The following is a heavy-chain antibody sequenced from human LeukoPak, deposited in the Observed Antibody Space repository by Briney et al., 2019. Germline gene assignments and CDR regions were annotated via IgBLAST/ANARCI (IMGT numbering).Heavy chain of an antibody. CDR1: GGTFSSYA. CDR2: IIPILGIA. V-gene: IGHV1-69*04. CDR3: VRVPTYYYDSSGSQYFQH. J-gene: IGHJ1*01. D-gene: IGHD3-22*01. Sequence: SVKVSCKASGGTFSSYAISWVRQAPGQGLEWMGRIIPILGIANYAQKFQGRVTITADKSTSTAYMELSSLRSEDTAVYYCVRVPTYYYDSSGSQYFQHWGQGTLVTVSS.